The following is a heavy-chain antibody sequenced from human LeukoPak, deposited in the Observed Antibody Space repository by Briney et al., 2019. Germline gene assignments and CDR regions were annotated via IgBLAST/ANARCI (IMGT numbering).Heavy chain of an antibody. Sequence: PGRSLRLSCAASGFTFTHYGMHWVRQAPGKGLEWVAVISYDGSKEFYADSVKGRFTISRDNSRDTVFLKMNSLTDDDTAVYFCAKARVTHAWEIVYYDYWGQGVQVTVSS. J-gene: IGHJ4*02. CDR3: AKARVTHAWEIVYYDY. V-gene: IGHV3-30*18. CDR2: ISYDGSKE. CDR1: GFTFTHYG. D-gene: IGHD1-26*01.